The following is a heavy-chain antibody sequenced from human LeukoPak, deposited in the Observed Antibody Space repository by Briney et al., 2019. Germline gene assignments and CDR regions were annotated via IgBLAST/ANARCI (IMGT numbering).Heavy chain of an antibody. D-gene: IGHD6-19*01. V-gene: IGHV4-34*01. Sequence: SETLSLTCAVSGVPFSNYYWSWVRQSQRQGLEWIGEINHSGYTNYNPSLKSRVTMSIDTSKNQFSLTLTSVTAADAGVYYCTRAVAGHPDWGQGTLVTVSS. CDR2: INHSGYT. CDR3: TRAVAGHPD. CDR1: GVPFSNYY. J-gene: IGHJ4*02.